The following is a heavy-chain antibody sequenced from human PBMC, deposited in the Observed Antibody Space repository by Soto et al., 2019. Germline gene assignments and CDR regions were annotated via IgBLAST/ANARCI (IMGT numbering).Heavy chain of an antibody. CDR3: AREKVVRGVIMSSGMDV. Sequence: QVQLQESGPGLVKPSQTLSLTCTVSGGSISSGGYYWSWIRQHPGKGLEWIGYIDYSGSTYYNPSLKSQVTISVDTSKNHFSLKLSSVTAADTAVYYCAREKVVRGVIMSSGMDVWGQGTTVTVSS. CDR2: IDYSGST. V-gene: IGHV4-31*01. J-gene: IGHJ6*02. D-gene: IGHD3-10*01. CDR1: GGSISSGGYY.